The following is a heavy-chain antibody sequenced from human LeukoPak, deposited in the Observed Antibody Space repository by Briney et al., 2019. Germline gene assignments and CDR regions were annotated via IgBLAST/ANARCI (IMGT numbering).Heavy chain of an antibody. J-gene: IGHJ4*02. D-gene: IGHD3-22*01. CDR1: GYTFTSYY. CDR2: INPSGGST. Sequence: ASVKVSCKASGYTFTSYYMHWVRQAPGQGLEWMGIINPSGGSTSYAQKFQGRDTMTRDTSTSTAYMELSSLRSEDTAVYYCARTYYYDSSGYYPYYWGQGTLVTVSS. V-gene: IGHV1-46*01. CDR3: ARTYYYDSSGYYPYY.